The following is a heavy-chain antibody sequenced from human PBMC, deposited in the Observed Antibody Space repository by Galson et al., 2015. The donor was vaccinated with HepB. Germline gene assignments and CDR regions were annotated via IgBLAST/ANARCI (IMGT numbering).Heavy chain of an antibody. D-gene: IGHD5-12*01. V-gene: IGHV4-39*01. CDR1: GGSISSSSYY. J-gene: IGHJ2*01. CDR3: ARPIYSGYAGEDWYFDL. Sequence: LTCTVSGGSISSSSYYWGWIRQPPGKGLEWIGSIYYSGSTYYNPSLKSRVTISVDTSKNQFSLKLSSVTAADTAVYYCARPIYSGYAGEDWYFDLWGRGTLVTVSS. CDR2: IYYSGST.